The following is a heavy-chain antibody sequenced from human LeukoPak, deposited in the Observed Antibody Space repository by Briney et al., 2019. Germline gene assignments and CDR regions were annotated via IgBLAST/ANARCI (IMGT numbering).Heavy chain of an antibody. CDR1: GYTFTSYG. D-gene: IGHD3-9*01. J-gene: IGHJ4*02. CDR2: ISAYNGNT. Sequence: GASVKVSCKASGYTFTSYGISWVRQAPGQGLEWMGWISAYNGNTNYAQKLQGRVTMTTDTSTSTAYMELRSLRSDDTAVYYCARDRRYYDILTGYFPLDYWGQGTLVTVSS. CDR3: ARDRRYYDILTGYFPLDY. V-gene: IGHV1-18*01.